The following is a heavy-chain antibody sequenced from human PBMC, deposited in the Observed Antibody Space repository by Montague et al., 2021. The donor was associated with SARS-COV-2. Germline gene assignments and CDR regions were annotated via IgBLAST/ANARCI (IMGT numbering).Heavy chain of an antibody. CDR3: ARGRQPVVVPGAGPAGRALDI. CDR2: VFHSRAT. Sequence: SETLSLTCAISGGSFSNYYWSWIRQPPGKGLEWVGDVFHSRATIFNPSLKSGVTISEDTSKNQFSLRLNSVTAADTAVYYCARGRQPVVVPGAGPAGRALDIWGQGTMVTVSS. CDR1: GGSFSNYY. D-gene: IGHD2-21*02. J-gene: IGHJ3*02. V-gene: IGHV4-59*12.